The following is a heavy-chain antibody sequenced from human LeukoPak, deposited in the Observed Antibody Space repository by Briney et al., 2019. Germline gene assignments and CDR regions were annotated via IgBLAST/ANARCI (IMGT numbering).Heavy chain of an antibody. V-gene: IGHV1-2*02. CDR1: GYTFTGYY. D-gene: IGHD1-26*01. CDR2: INPNSGGT. Sequence: ASVKVSCKASGYTFTGYYMHWVRQAPGQGLEWMGWINPNSGGTNYAQKFQGRVTMTRDTSISTAYMELSRLRSEDTAVYYCERLIVGAPHNWLDPWGQGTMVTVSS. J-gene: IGHJ5*02. CDR3: ERLIVGAPHNWLDP.